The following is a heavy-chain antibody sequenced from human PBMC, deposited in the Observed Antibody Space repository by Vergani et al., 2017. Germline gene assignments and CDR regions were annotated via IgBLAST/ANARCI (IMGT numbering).Heavy chain of an antibody. Sequence: QVQLQESGPGLVKPSETLSLTCTVSGGSISSYYWSWIRQPPRKGLEWIGYIYYSGSTNYNPSLKSRVTISVDTSKNQFSLKLSSVTAADTAVYYCARDRIAMVGARDEGDGMDVWGQGP. CDR3: ARDRIAMVGARDEGDGMDV. J-gene: IGHJ6*01. CDR1: GGSISSYY. V-gene: IGHV4-59*01. CDR2: IYYSGST. D-gene: IGHD3-10*01.